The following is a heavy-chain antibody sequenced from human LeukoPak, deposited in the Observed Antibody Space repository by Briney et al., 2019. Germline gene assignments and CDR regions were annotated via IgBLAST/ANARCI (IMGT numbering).Heavy chain of an antibody. CDR3: VREFRYGDFDY. J-gene: IGHJ4*01. D-gene: IGHD4-17*01. CDR2: IKQDGSET. CDR1: GFIFGTYW. V-gene: IGHV3-7*03. Sequence: GGSLRLSCVASGFIFGTYWMSWVRQPPGKRLEWVANIKQDGSETYYVDSVKGRFTMSRDNAKNLLYLQMNRLRAEDTAVYYCVREFRYGDFDYWGQGTLVIVSS.